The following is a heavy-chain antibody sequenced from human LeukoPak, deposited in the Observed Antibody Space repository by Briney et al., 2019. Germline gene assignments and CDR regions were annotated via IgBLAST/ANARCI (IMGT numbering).Heavy chain of an antibody. CDR3: GGGYYDSSGYFLLDY. CDR2: IYYSGST. V-gene: IGHV4-59*07. J-gene: IGHJ4*02. Sequence: PSDTLSLTCTVSGGSISSYYWNWIRRPPGKGLEWLAYIYYSGSTNYNPSLKNRVTISVDTSKIPFSLKLSSVTAADTAVYYCGGGYYDSSGYFLLDYWGQGTLVTVSS. D-gene: IGHD3-22*01. CDR1: GGSISSYY.